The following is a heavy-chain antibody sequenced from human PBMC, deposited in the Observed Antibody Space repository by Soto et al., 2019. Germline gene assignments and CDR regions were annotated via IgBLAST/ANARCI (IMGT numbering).Heavy chain of an antibody. CDR3: ASGNHYGSGSEYYYYGMDV. V-gene: IGHV5-51*01. Sequence: GESLKISCKGSGYSFTSYWIGWVRQMPGKGLEWMGIIYPGDSDTRYSPSFQGQVTISADKSISTAYLQWSSLKASDTAMYYCASGNHYGSGSEYYYYGMDVWGQGTTVTVSS. CDR1: GYSFTSYW. D-gene: IGHD3-10*01. CDR2: IYPGDSDT. J-gene: IGHJ6*02.